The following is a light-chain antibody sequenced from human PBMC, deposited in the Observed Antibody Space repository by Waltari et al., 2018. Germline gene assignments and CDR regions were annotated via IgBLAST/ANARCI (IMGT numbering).Light chain of an antibody. CDR2: DVS. CDR1: QDISNY. CDR3: QQYYSLPYN. Sequence: DIQMTQSPSSLSASVGDRVTITCQASQDISNYLNWWQQKPGKDPKFLNYDVSNLERGVPSRFSGSGSGTDFTLTVSSLQPEDVGIYYCQQYYSLPYNFGQGTKLEIK. J-gene: IGKJ2*01. V-gene: IGKV1-33*01.